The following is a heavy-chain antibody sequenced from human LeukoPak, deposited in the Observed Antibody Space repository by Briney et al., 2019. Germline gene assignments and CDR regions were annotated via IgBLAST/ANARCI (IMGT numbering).Heavy chain of an antibody. CDR1: GFTFDDYG. D-gene: IGHD3-22*01. CDR2: INWNGGST. CDR3: ARAAYYYDSSGYTA. J-gene: IGHJ5*02. Sequence: GGSLRLSYAASGFTFDDYGMSWVRQAPGKGLEWVSGINWNGGSTGYADSVKGRFTISRDNAKNSLYLQMNSLRAEDTALYYCARAAYYYDSSGYTAWGQGTLVTVSS. V-gene: IGHV3-20*03.